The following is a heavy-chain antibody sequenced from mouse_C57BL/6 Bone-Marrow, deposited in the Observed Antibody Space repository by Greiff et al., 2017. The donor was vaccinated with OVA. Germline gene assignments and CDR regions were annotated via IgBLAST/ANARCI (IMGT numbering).Heavy chain of an antibody. CDR3: ARDERSHYYAMDY. Sequence: EVKVVESGGGLVKPGGSLKLSCAASGFTFSSYAMSWVRQTPEKRLEWVATISAGGSYTYYPDNVKGRFTISRDNAKNNLYLQMSHLKSEDTAMYYCARDERSHYYAMDYWGQGTSVTVSS. CDR1: GFTFSSYA. V-gene: IGHV5-4*01. CDR2: ISAGGSYT. J-gene: IGHJ4*01.